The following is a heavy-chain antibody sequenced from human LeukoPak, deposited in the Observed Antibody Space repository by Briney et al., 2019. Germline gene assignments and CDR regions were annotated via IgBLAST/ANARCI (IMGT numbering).Heavy chain of an antibody. CDR1: GFTFSSSA. Sequence: GGCLRLSCAASGFTFSSSAMSWVRQAPGKGLEWVSVICDGGGSTYYTDSVKGRFTISRDNSKNTLYLQMNSLRAEDTAVYYCAKGGRTSCYGAMDVWGQGTTVTVSS. CDR3: AKGGRTSCYGAMDV. V-gene: IGHV3-23*01. D-gene: IGHD2-2*01. J-gene: IGHJ6*02. CDR2: ICDGGGST.